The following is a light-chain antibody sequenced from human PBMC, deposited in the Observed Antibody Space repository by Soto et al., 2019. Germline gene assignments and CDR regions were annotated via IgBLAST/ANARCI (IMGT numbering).Light chain of an antibody. CDR1: QDIGSA. CDR3: QQYGDRPRA. V-gene: IGKV3-15*01. CDR2: DAS. J-gene: IGKJ1*01. Sequence: EIVMTQSPATLSVSPGERVTLSCRASQDIGSAVAWYHQRSGQAPRLLIFDASIRVPTTPARFSGSVSGTEFTLTISSLESEDFAVYFCQQYGDRPRAFGQGTKVDIK.